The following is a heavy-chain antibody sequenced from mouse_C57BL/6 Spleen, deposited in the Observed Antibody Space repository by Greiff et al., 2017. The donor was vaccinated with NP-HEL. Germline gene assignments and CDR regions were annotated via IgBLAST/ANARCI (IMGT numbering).Heavy chain of an antibody. Sequence: QVQLQQSGPGLVTPSQRLSITCTVSGFSLTSYSISWVRQPPGKGLEWLGVICTGVGTNYNSALTSRLSIDKDNSKSQVFLKMNSLQTDDTARYYCARTYYDYDVWFAYWGQGTLVTVSA. V-gene: IGHV2-9-1*01. D-gene: IGHD2-4*01. J-gene: IGHJ3*01. CDR1: GFSLTSYS. CDR2: ICTGVGT. CDR3: ARTYYDYDVWFAY.